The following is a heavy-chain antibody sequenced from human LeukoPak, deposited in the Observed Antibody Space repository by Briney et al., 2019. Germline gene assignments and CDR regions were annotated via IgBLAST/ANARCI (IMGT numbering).Heavy chain of an antibody. CDR3: AKSGLNRFDY. Sequence: GGSLRLSCAASGFTFSTFAMIWVRQAPGKGLEWVSSISTSSSYIYYADSVKGRFTISRDNAKNSLYLQMNSQRAEDTAVYYCAKSGLNRFDYWGRGTLVTVSS. V-gene: IGHV3-21*04. CDR2: ISTSSSYI. J-gene: IGHJ4*02. CDR1: GFTFSTFA. D-gene: IGHD2-15*01.